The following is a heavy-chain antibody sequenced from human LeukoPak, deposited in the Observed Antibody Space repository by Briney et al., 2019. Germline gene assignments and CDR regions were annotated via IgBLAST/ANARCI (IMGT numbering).Heavy chain of an antibody. V-gene: IGHV1-46*01. J-gene: IGHJ4*02. CDR2: INPSGGST. Sequence: GASVKVSCKASGYSFTSYYIHWVRLAPGQGLEWMGVINPSGGSTRYAQKFQDRVTMTRDMSTSTVYMELSSLRSEDTAVYYCAREGVSGSYLGYRGQGTLVTVSS. CDR3: AREGVSGSYLGY. D-gene: IGHD1-26*01. CDR1: GYSFTSYY.